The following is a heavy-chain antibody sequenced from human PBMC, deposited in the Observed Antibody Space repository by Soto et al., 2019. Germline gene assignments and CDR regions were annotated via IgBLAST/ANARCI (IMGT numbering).Heavy chain of an antibody. D-gene: IGHD7-27*01. CDR1: GFTFSSYA. V-gene: IGHV3-23*01. J-gene: IGHJ6*02. Sequence: GESLKISCAASGFTFSSYAMSWVRQAPGKGLEWVSAISGSGGSTYYADSVKGRFTISRDNSKNTLYLQMNSLRAEDTAVYYCAKGSNWGPDYYYYGMDVWGQGTTVTVSS. CDR2: ISGSGGST. CDR3: AKGSNWGPDYYYYGMDV.